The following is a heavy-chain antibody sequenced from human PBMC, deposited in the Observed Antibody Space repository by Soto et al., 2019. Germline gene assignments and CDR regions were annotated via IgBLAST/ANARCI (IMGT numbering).Heavy chain of an antibody. Sequence: GGSLRLSCAASGFTFGDYGIHWVRQAPGKGLEWLALISFDGTEQHYADSVKGRFTISRDNSKNTLYLQMNSLRVDDTAVYYCTISLTYSFDYWGQGTLVTVSS. CDR2: ISFDGTEQ. CDR1: GFTFGDYG. D-gene: IGHD2-21*02. V-gene: IGHV3-30*03. CDR3: TISLTYSFDY. J-gene: IGHJ4*02.